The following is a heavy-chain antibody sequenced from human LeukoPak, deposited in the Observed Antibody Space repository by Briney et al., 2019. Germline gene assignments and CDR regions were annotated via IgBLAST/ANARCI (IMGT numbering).Heavy chain of an antibody. CDR2: IYYSGST. CDR1: GGSFSDYY. J-gene: IGHJ4*02. V-gene: IGHV4-39*01. D-gene: IGHD3-10*01. Sequence: PSETLSLTCAVYGGSFSDYYWGWIRQPPGKGLEWIGSIYYSGSTYYNPSLKSRVTISVDTSKNQFSLKLSSVTAADTAVYYCARHYYYGSGSWDYFDYWGQGTLVTVSS. CDR3: ARHYYYGSGSWDYFDY.